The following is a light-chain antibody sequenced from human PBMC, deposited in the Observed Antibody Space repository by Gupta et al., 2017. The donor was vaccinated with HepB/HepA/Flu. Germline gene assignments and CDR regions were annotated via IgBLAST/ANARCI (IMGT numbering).Light chain of an antibody. Sequence: EIVLTQSAGTLSLSPGERATLSCRTSQTVSSTYLAWYQQKPGQAPRLLIYAASNRATGIPDRFSGSGSGTDFTLTISRLEPEDFAVYYCHQYGSSSWTFGQGTEVEIK. J-gene: IGKJ1*01. CDR3: HQYGSSSWT. CDR2: AAS. V-gene: IGKV3-20*01. CDR1: QTVSSTY.